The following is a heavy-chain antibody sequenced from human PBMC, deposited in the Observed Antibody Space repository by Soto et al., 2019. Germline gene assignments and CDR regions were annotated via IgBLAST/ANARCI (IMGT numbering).Heavy chain of an antibody. CDR3: ARDDSGDRPSYYYYGMDV. J-gene: IGHJ6*02. CDR1: GFTFSSYG. V-gene: IGHV3-33*01. D-gene: IGHD4-17*01. Sequence: QVQLVESGGGVVQPGRSLRLSCAASGFTFSSYGMHWVRQAPGKGLEWVAVIWYDGSNKYYADSVKGRFTISRDNSKNTLYLQMNRLRGEDTAVYYCARDDSGDRPSYYYYGMDVWGQGTTVTVSS. CDR2: IWYDGSNK.